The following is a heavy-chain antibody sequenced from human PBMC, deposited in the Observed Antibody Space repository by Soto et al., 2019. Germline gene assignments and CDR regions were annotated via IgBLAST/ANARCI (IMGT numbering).Heavy chain of an antibody. CDR3: ATLGGVVGVKITFDI. J-gene: IGHJ3*02. Sequence: ASVKVSCKVSGYTLTELSMHWVRQAPGKGLEWMGGFDPEDGETIYAQKFQGRVTMTEDTSTATAYMELSSLRSEDTAVYYCATLGGVVGVKITFDIWGQGTMVTVSS. CDR2: FDPEDGET. D-gene: IGHD3-16*02. V-gene: IGHV1-24*01. CDR1: GYTLTELS.